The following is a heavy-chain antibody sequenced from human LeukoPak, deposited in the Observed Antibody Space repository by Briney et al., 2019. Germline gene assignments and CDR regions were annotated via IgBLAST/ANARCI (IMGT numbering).Heavy chain of an antibody. CDR3: ARPRLARTKSIVVVPAASDAFDI. D-gene: IGHD2-2*01. CDR2: INPDSGGT. Sequence: ASVKVSCKASGYTFTSYGISWVRQAPGQGLEWMGWINPDSGGTNYAQKFQGRVTMTRDTSISTAYMELSRLRSDDTAVYYCARPRLARTKSIVVVPAASDAFDIWGQGTMVTVSS. V-gene: IGHV1-2*02. J-gene: IGHJ3*02. CDR1: GYTFTSYG.